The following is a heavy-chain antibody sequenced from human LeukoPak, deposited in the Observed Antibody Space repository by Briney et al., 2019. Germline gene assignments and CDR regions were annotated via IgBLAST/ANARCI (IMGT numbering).Heavy chain of an antibody. Sequence: SETLSLTCTVSGGSISSGDYYWNWIRQHPEKSLEWIGYIFYSGSAYYNPSLKSRVTISVDTSKNQFSLKLSSVTAADTAVYYCARGSTLIRGFDYWGQGTLVTVSS. D-gene: IGHD3-10*01. CDR2: IFYSGSA. CDR3: ARGSTLIRGFDY. CDR1: GGSISSGDYY. V-gene: IGHV4-31*03. J-gene: IGHJ4*02.